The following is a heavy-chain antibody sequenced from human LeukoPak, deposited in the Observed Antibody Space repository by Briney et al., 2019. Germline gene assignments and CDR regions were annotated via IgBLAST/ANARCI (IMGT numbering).Heavy chain of an antibody. J-gene: IGHJ4*02. CDR2: ISSNGGST. Sequence: GGSLRLSCGASGFAFSNYWMSWVRQAPGKGLEYVSAISSNGGSTYYADSVKGRFTISRDNSKNTLYLQMSSLRAEDTAVYYCVNYGDYVAFDYWGQGTLVTVSS. CDR1: GFAFSNYW. V-gene: IGHV3-64D*06. D-gene: IGHD4-17*01. CDR3: VNYGDYVAFDY.